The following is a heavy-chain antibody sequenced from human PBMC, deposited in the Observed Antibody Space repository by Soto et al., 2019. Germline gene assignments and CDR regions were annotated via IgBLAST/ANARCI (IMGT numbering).Heavy chain of an antibody. D-gene: IGHD3-3*01. Sequence: GGSLRLSCAASGFTFSSYAMSWVRQAPGKGLEWVSAISGSGGSTYYADSVKGRFTISRDNSKNTLYLQMNSLRAEDTAVYYCAKYTREGYDFWSGQELSYYYYYMDVWGKGTTVTVSS. J-gene: IGHJ6*03. CDR2: ISGSGGST. CDR1: GFTFSSYA. CDR3: AKYTREGYDFWSGQELSYYYYYMDV. V-gene: IGHV3-23*01.